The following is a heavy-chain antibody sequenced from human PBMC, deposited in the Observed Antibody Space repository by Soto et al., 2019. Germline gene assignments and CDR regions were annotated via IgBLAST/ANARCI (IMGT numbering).Heavy chain of an antibody. D-gene: IGHD3-10*01. J-gene: IGHJ6*03. CDR1: GFTFSSYA. CDR2: ISSNGGST. CDR3: ARGSPEITRDTAXDV. V-gene: IGHV3-64*01. Sequence: PGGSLRLSCAASGFTFSSYAMHWVRQAPGKGLEYVSAISSNGGSTYYANSVKGRFTISRDNSKNTLYLQMGSLRAEDMAVYYCARGSPEITRDTAXDVWGKGTTVTVS.